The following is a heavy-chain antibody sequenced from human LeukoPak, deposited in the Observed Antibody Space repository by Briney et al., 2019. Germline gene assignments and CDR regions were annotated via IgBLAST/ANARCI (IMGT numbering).Heavy chain of an antibody. CDR3: VFSSSCAH. Sequence: PGRSLRLSCAASGFTFSSYAMHWVRQAPGKGLEWVAVISYDGSNKYYADSVKGRFTISRDNSKNTLYLQMNSLRAEDTAVYYCVFSSSCAHWGQGTLVTVSS. CDR1: GFTFSSYA. CDR2: ISYDGSNK. D-gene: IGHD6-13*01. V-gene: IGHV3-30-3*01. J-gene: IGHJ4*02.